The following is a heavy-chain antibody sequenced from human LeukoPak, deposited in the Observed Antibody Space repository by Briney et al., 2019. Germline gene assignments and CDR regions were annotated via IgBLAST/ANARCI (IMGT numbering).Heavy chain of an antibody. CDR3: ARVKRDCSGGSCYSYDY. J-gene: IGHJ4*02. Sequence: GGSLRLSCAASGFTLSSYAMSWVRQAPGKGLEWVSLISGNAGSTYYADSVKGRFTISRDNSKNTLYLQMNSLRAEDTAVYYCARVKRDCSGGSCYSYDYWGQGTLVTVSS. V-gene: IGHV3-23*01. CDR2: ISGNAGST. D-gene: IGHD2-15*01. CDR1: GFTLSSYA.